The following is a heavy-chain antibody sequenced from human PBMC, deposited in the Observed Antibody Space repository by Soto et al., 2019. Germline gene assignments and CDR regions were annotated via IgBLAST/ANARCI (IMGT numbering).Heavy chain of an antibody. V-gene: IGHV1-18*01. J-gene: IGHJ5*02. D-gene: IGHD2-2*01. CDR1: GYTFSNYG. CDR2: ISLYSDGT. CDR3: ARVVPGAEAWFGP. Sequence: QVQLVQSGGEVKRPGASVKVSCKTSGYTFSNYGITWVRQAPGQPLEWLGWISLYSDGTNYAQKFQGRGSMTTDTSTTTAYMELRSLRSDDKAVYYCARVVPGAEAWFGPWGQGTLVTVSS.